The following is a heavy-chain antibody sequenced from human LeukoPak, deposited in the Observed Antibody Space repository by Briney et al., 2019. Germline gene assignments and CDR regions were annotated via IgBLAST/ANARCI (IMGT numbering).Heavy chain of an antibody. Sequence: SETLSLTCTVSGGSISSYYWSWIRQPAGKGLEWIGRIYTSGSTNYNPSLKNRVTMSVDTSKNQFSLKLSSVTAADTAVYYCAREIVLVPAATNWFDPWGQGTLVTVSS. CDR3: AREIVLVPAATNWFDP. CDR2: IYTSGST. CDR1: GGSISSYY. D-gene: IGHD2-2*01. J-gene: IGHJ5*02. V-gene: IGHV4-4*07.